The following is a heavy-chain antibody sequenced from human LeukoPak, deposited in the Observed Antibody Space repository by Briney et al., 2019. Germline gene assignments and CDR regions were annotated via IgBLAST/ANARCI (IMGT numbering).Heavy chain of an antibody. J-gene: IGHJ4*02. CDR3: ARGDSGDYFPFDY. CDR1: GGSITSHY. V-gene: IGHV4-59*11. Sequence: SETLSLTCTVSGGSITSHYWSWIRQSPGKRLEWIGYISYSGGTNYSPPLRRRVTISVDTSKNQFSLNLRSVIAADTAVYYCARGDSGDYFPFDYWGQGALVTVSS. CDR2: ISYSGGT. D-gene: IGHD4-17*01.